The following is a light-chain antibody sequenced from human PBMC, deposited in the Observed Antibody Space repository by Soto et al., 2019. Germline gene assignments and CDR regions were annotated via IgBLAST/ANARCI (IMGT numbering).Light chain of an antibody. CDR2: GAS. V-gene: IGKV3-15*01. Sequence: EIVLTQSPGTLSVSPGERATLSCRASQSFSSKLAWYQQKPGQPPRLLFYGASTGATGIPARFSGSGSETEVTLSISSLQSEDFAVYYCQQYNNWPGTFGQGTKVEIK. CDR1: QSFSSK. J-gene: IGKJ1*01. CDR3: QQYNNWPGT.